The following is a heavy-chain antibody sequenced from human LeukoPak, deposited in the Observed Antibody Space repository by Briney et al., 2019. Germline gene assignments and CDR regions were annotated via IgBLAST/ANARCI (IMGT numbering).Heavy chain of an antibody. V-gene: IGHV1-46*01. D-gene: IGHD3-9*01. CDR2: INPSGDST. Sequence: GASVKVPCKASGYTFTSYYMHWVRQAPGQGLEWMGIINPSGDSTSYAQKFQGRVTMTRNTSISTAYMELSSLRSEDTAVYYCARRPSKYYDILTGYYRSEFDYWGQGTLVTVSS. CDR1: GYTFTSYY. J-gene: IGHJ4*02. CDR3: ARRPSKYYDILTGYYRSEFDY.